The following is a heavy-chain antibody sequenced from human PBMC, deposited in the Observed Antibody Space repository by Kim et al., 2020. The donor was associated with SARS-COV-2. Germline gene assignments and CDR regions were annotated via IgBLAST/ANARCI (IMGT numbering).Heavy chain of an antibody. Sequence: SETLSLTCAVYGGSFSGYYWSWIRQPPGKGLEWIGEINHSGSTNYNPSLKGRVTISVDTSKNQFSLKLSSVTAADTAVYYCARGTPILGYCSSTSCPLDYWGQGTLVTVSS. D-gene: IGHD2-2*01. J-gene: IGHJ4*02. V-gene: IGHV4-34*01. CDR3: ARGTPILGYCSSTSCPLDY. CDR2: INHSGST. CDR1: GGSFSGYY.